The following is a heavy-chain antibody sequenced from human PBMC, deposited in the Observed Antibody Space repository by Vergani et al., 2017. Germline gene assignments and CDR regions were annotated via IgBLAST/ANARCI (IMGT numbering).Heavy chain of an antibody. D-gene: IGHD3-10*01. CDR2: IHHSGDT. CDR1: DSSIMTNPY. Sequence: QVQLQESGPGLVKPSETLTLTCDVSDSSIMTNPYWVWFRQSPGKGLEWIGCIHHSGDTHYNSSLKSRVSISLVSSSKFSLSLTSVTAADTAIYYCARHRGSGGFFPSSYFYGMDVWGHGTTVTVSS. J-gene: IGHJ6*02. V-gene: IGHV4-38-2*01. CDR3: ARHRGSGGFFPSSYFYGMDV.